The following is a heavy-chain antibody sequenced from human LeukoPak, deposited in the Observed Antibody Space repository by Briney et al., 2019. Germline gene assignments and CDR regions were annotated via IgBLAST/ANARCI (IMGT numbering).Heavy chain of an antibody. V-gene: IGHV1-2*06. CDR3: ARERRGYGQRIDY. D-gene: IGHD5-18*01. Sequence: ASVKVSCKASGYSFPSYGISWVRQAPGQGLEWMGRINPNSGGTNYAQKFQGRVTMTRDTSISTAYMELSRLRSDDTAVYYCARERRGYGQRIDYWGQGTLVTVSS. CDR1: GYSFPSYG. J-gene: IGHJ4*02. CDR2: INPNSGGT.